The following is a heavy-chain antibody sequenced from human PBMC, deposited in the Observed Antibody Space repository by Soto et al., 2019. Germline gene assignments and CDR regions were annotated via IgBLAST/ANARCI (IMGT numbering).Heavy chain of an antibody. J-gene: IGHJ5*02. CDR2: ISLDGRSP. V-gene: IGHV1-46*01. CDR1: GYNFTTYY. D-gene: IGHD3-22*01. Sequence: QVQLVQSGAEVTKPGASVTISCKASGYNFTTYYFHWVRQAPGHGLESMGIISLDGRSPIYAQNFHNRFSMTRDPSTSTVYLQLSSLRTEDTAVYFCARGSGYCTTKTCYFFAFDLWGQGTLVTVSS. CDR3: ARGSGYCTTKTCYFFAFDL.